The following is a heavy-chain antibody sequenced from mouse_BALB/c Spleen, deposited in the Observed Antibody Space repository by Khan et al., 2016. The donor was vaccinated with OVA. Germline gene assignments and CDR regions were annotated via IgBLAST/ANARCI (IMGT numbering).Heavy chain of an antibody. CDR1: GYSITTDYA. CDR2: ISYSGNT. D-gene: IGHD1-1*01. CDR3: ARVYGGDFDY. J-gene: IGHJ2*01. V-gene: IGHV3-2*02. Sequence: EVQLQESGPGLVKPSQSLSLTCTVTGYSITTDYAWNWIRQFPGNKLEWMGYISYSGNTKYNPSLKSRISITRDTSKNQFSLQLKSVTTEDTARYYCARVYGGDFDYWGQGTTLTVSS.